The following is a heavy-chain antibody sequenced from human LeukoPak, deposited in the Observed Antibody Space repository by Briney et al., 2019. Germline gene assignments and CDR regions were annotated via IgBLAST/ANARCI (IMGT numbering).Heavy chain of an antibody. CDR2: IYSGGST. V-gene: IGHV3-66*01. CDR3: AKDVSGSYYRNYFDY. Sequence: GGSLRLSCAASGFTVSSNYMSWVRQAPGKGLEWVSVIYSGGSTYYADSVKGRFTISRDNSKNTLYLQMNSLRAEDTAVYYCAKDVSGSYYRNYFDYWGQGTLVTVSS. J-gene: IGHJ4*02. D-gene: IGHD1-26*01. CDR1: GFTVSSNY.